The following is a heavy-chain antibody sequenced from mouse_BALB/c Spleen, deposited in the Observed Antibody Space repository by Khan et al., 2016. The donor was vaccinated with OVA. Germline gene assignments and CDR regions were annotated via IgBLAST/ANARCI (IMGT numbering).Heavy chain of an antibody. CDR2: INPTSGYT. CDR3: TRERIDY. V-gene: IGHV1-7*01. Sequence: VQLQQSGAELAKPGASVKMSCKASGYTFTTYWMHWVKQRPGQGLEWIGYINPTSGYTDYNDKFKDRATLSADKSSSTAYMQLNSLTSEDSAVYYSTRERIDYWGQGTTLTVSS. J-gene: IGHJ2*01. CDR1: GYTFTTYW.